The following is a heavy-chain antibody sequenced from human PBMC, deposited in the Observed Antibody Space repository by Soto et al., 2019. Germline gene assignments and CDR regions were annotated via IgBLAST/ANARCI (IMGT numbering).Heavy chain of an antibody. CDR3: AKRNYGSEFDY. J-gene: IGHJ4*02. D-gene: IGHD3-10*01. CDR1: GFTFSSYA. CDR2: ISGSGGST. Sequence: PGGSLRLSCAASGFTFSSYAMNWVRQAPGKGLEWVSVISGSGGSTYYADSVKDRFTISRDNSKNTLYLQMNSLRAEDTAVYYCAKRNYGSEFDYWGQGTLVTVSS. V-gene: IGHV3-23*01.